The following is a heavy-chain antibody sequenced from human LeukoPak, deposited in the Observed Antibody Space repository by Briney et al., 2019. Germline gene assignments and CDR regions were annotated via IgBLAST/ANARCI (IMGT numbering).Heavy chain of an antibody. D-gene: IGHD4-17*01. CDR1: AYSISTTNW. V-gene: IGHV4-28*01. Sequence: SDTLSLTCAVSAYSISTTNWWGWIRQPPGKGLEWLGYIYYSGGTYYNPSLKSRVIMSVDTSKNQFSLDLSFVTAADTAVYYCARSPYRVDDAPVRDYGDYRDWYFDLWGRGTLVTVSA. CDR2: IYYSGGT. J-gene: IGHJ2*01. CDR3: ARSPYRVDDAPVRDYGDYRDWYFDL.